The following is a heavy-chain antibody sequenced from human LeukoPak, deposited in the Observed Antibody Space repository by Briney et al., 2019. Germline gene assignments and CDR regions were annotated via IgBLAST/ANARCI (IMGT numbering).Heavy chain of an antibody. V-gene: IGHV4-59*01. D-gene: IGHD6-19*01. Sequence: SETLSLTCIVSGGSISSYYWSWIRQPPGKGLEWIGYIYYSGSANYNPSLKGRVTISVDTSKNQFSLKLSSVTTADTAVYYCARSLAVAGYYYNYYMDVWGKGTTVTVSS. J-gene: IGHJ6*03. CDR3: ARSLAVAGYYYNYYMDV. CDR2: IYYSGSA. CDR1: GGSISSYY.